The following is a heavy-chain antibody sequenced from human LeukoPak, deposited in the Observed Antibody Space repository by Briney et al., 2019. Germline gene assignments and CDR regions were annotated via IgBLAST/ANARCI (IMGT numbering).Heavy chain of an antibody. J-gene: IGHJ4*02. V-gene: IGHV3-7*01. CDR3: AKVFGFGELFTFYYFDY. CDR2: INKDGSEK. Sequence: PGGSLRLSCAASGFTFTNWMTWVRQAPGKGLEWVANINKDGSEKQYVDSVKGRFTISRDNPKNSVYLQMNSLRAEDTAVYYCAKVFGFGELFTFYYFDYWGQGTLVTVSS. CDR1: GFTFTNW. D-gene: IGHD3-10*01.